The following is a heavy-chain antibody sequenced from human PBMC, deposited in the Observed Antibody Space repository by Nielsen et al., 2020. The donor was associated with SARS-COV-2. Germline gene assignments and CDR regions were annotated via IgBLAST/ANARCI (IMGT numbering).Heavy chain of an antibody. CDR3: AKEKYTTSRTLSYFDS. V-gene: IGHV3-23*01. CDR2: IGAGGDNI. D-gene: IGHD2/OR15-2a*01. CDR1: GFTFSRHA. Sequence: GESLKISCAASGFTFSRHAMNWVRQAPGKGLEWVSIIGAGGDNIYYADSVRGRFTISRDNSKNTLYLQMNSLRAEDTAVYYCAKEKYTTSRTLSYFDSWGLGTLVTVSS. J-gene: IGHJ4*02.